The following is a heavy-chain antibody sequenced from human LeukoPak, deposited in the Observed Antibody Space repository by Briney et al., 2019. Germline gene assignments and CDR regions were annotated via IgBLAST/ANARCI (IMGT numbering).Heavy chain of an antibody. CDR2: ISYDGNER. J-gene: IGHJ4*02. CDR3: ARDLNAAKNGLHYGADC. CDR1: GFTFSSYG. Sequence: PGGPLRLSCEASGFTFSSYGMHWVRQAPGKGLEWVAIISYDGNERYYVDSMRGRFAISRDNSKNTVDLQMDSLRAEDTAVYYCARDLNAAKNGLHYGADCWGQGSLVIVSS. D-gene: IGHD3-16*01. V-gene: IGHV3-33*01.